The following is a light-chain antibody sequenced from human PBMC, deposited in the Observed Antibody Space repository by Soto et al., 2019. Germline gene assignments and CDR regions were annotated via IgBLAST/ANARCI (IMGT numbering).Light chain of an antibody. V-gene: IGLV2-23*01. CDR2: ESS. Sequence: QSVLTQPASVSGSPGQSITISCTGTSGDVGTYNLVSWYQQHPGKAPQLMIYESSKRPSGVSNRFSGSRSGNTASLTISGLQAEDEADYYCCSFAHRSTVVFGGGTKLTVL. CDR3: CSFAHRSTVV. J-gene: IGLJ3*02. CDR1: SGDVGTYNL.